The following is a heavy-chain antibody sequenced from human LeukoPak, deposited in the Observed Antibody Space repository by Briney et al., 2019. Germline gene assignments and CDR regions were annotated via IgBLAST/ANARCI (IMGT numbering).Heavy chain of an antibody. CDR1: GDSVSSNSAT. V-gene: IGHV6-1*01. CDR3: ARDQSNEAFDI. D-gene: IGHD4-11*01. J-gene: IGHJ3*02. CDR2: TYYRSKWYN. Sequence: SQTLSLTCAISGDSVSSNSATWNWLRQSPSRGLEWLGRTYYRSKWYNDYAASVNGRITINPDTSKNQFSLQLNSVTPEDTAVYYCARDQSNEAFDIWGQGTMVTVSS.